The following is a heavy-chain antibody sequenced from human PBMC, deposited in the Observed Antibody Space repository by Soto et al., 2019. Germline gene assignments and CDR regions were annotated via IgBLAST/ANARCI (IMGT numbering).Heavy chain of an antibody. CDR3: ARGSPYSSSWYGYYYDGMDV. Sequence: QVQLVESGGGVVQPGRSLRLSCAASGFTFSSYGMHWVRQAPGKGLEWVAVIWYDGSNKYYADSVKGRFTISRDNSKNTLYLQMNSLRAEDTAVYYCARGSPYSSSWYGYYYDGMDVW. V-gene: IGHV3-33*01. CDR2: IWYDGSNK. D-gene: IGHD6-13*01. J-gene: IGHJ6*01. CDR1: GFTFSSYG.